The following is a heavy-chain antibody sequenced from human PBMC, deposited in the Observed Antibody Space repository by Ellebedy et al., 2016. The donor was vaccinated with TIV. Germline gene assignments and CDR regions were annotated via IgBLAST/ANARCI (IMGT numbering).Heavy chain of an antibody. CDR2: INSDGSST. D-gene: IGHD2-2*01. V-gene: IGHV3-74*01. Sequence: GESLKISXSASGFTFSSYWMHWVRQAPGKGLVWVSRINSDGSSTSYADSVKGRFTISRDNAKNTLYLQMNSLRAEDTAVYYCARVGSTSVGPDYWGQGTLVTVSS. CDR3: ARVGSTSVGPDY. J-gene: IGHJ4*02. CDR1: GFTFSSYW.